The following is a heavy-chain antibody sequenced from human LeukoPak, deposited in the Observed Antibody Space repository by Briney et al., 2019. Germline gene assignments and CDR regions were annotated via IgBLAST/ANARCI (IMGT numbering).Heavy chain of an antibody. CDR1: GGSLRSSSFY. V-gene: IGHV4-39*01. CDR2: MYDSGST. J-gene: IGHJ5*02. CDR3: AVHDKALNWFDP. Sequence: PSETLSLTRTVSGGSLRSSSFYCGCIRQPPGKGLEWIVSMYDSGSTYYNPSLKSRVTIYVATSNDQFYRKLSSVTAAGTAVYDCAVHDKALNWFDPGRRGTLVTVSS.